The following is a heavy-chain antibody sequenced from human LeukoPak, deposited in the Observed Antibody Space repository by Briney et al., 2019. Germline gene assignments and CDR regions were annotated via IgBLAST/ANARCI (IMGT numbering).Heavy chain of an antibody. J-gene: IGHJ4*02. D-gene: IGHD5-12*01. CDR3: ARGRDIVARTDFDY. Sequence: SETLSLTCTVSGGSISSYYWSWIRQPPGKGLEWIGYIYYSGSTNYNPPLKSRVTISVDTSKNQFSLKLSSVTAADTAVYYCARGRDIVARTDFDYWGQGTLVTVSS. V-gene: IGHV4-59*01. CDR2: IYYSGST. CDR1: GGSISSYY.